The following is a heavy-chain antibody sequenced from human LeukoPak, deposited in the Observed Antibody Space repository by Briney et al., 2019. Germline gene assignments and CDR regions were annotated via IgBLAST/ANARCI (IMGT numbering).Heavy chain of an antibody. CDR3: ARLGAGELGPYYYNYMDV. CDR1: GYSINSGYY. CDR2: IYHSGST. V-gene: IGHV4-38-2*02. Sequence: SQTLSLTCTVSGYSINSGYYWGWIRQPPGKGLELFGSIYHSGSTYYNPSLKSRLTISVDTSKYQFSLELSSVTAADTAVHYCARLGAGELGPYYYNYMDVWGKGTTVTVSS. J-gene: IGHJ6*03. D-gene: IGHD3-10*01.